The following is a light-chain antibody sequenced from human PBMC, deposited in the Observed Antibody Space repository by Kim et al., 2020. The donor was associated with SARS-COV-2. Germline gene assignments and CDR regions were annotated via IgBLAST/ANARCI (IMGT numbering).Light chain of an antibody. CDR3: NSRDSNDNVV. Sequence: SSELTKDPAVSVALGQTVRITCQGDSLRSYYATWYQQKPGQAPILVIYGKNNRPSGIPDRFSGSSSGSTASLTITGTQAGDEADYYCNSRDSNDNVVFGGGTQLTVL. J-gene: IGLJ2*01. V-gene: IGLV3-19*01. CDR2: GKN. CDR1: SLRSYY.